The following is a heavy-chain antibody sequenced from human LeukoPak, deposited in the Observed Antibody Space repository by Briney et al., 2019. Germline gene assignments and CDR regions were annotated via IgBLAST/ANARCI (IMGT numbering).Heavy chain of an antibody. CDR1: GGSFSGYY. CDR2: INHSGST. V-gene: IGHV4-34*01. Sequence: SETLSLTCAVYGGSFSGYYWSWIHQPPGKGLEWIGEINHSGSTNYNPSLKSRVTISVDTSKNQFSLKLSSVTAADTAVYYCARIPGTKHRPRDYYYGMDVWGQGTTVTVSS. J-gene: IGHJ6*02. CDR3: ARIPGTKHRPRDYYYGMDV. D-gene: IGHD1-14*01.